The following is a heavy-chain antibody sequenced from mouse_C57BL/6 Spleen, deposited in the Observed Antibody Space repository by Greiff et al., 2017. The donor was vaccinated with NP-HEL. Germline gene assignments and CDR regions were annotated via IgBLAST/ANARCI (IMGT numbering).Heavy chain of an antibody. J-gene: IGHJ3*01. CDR1: GYAFSSYW. CDR2: IYPGDGDT. D-gene: IGHD2-4*01. CDR3: ARHYYDYDLWFAY. Sequence: QVQLQQSGAELVKPGASVKISCKASGYAFSSYWMNWVKQRPGKGLEWIGQIYPGDGDTNYNGKFKGKATLTADKSSSTAYMQLSSLTSEDSAVYFCARHYYDYDLWFAYWGQGTLVTVSA. V-gene: IGHV1-80*01.